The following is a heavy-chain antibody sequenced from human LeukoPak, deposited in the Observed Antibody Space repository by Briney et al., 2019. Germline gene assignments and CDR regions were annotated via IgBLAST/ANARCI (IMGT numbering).Heavy chain of an antibody. D-gene: IGHD6-13*01. V-gene: IGHV3-23*01. CDR1: GFTFSSYA. CDR2: ISGSGGST. J-gene: IGHJ4*02. Sequence: GGSLRLSCSASGFTFSSYAMSWVRQAPGKGLEWVSAISGSGGSTYHADSVKGPFTISWDNSKNTLYLPMNSLRAEDRAVYYWAKGYSSSWRGYFDYWGQGALVTVSS. CDR3: AKGYSSSWRGYFDY.